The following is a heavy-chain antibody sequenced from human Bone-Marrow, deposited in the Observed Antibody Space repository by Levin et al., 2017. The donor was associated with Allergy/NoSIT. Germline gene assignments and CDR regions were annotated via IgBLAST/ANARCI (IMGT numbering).Heavy chain of an antibody. CDR1: GFTFTSYT. CDR2: ITISSSYI. D-gene: IGHD4-17*01. CDR3: ASYGDNGAYFHL. J-gene: IGHJ2*01. V-gene: IGHV3-21*01. Sequence: KLGESLKISCLASGFTFTSYTMNWVRQAPGKGLEWVASITISSSYIYYLDSVKGRFTVSRDNAKNSLYLQMNSLRAEDTAVYYCASYGDNGAYFHLWGRGTLVTVSS.